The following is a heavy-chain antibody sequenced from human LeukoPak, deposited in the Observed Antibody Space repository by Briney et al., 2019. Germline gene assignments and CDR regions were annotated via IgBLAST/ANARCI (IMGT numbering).Heavy chain of an antibody. V-gene: IGHV3-11*04. CDR1: GFTFSDYY. J-gene: IGHJ6*02. Sequence: NPGGSLRLSCAASGFTFSDYYMSWIRQAPGKGLEWVSYISSSGSTIYYADSVKGRFTISRDNSKNTLYLQMNSLRAEDTAVYYCARVHPHNPSYDFWSGYYTGYYYYYGMDVWGQGTTVTVSS. D-gene: IGHD3-3*01. CDR3: ARVHPHNPSYDFWSGYYTGYYYYYGMDV. CDR2: ISSSGSTI.